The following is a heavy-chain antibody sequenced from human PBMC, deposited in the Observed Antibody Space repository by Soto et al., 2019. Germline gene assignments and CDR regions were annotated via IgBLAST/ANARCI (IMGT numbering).Heavy chain of an antibody. CDR1: GYSFTIYC. V-gene: IGHV5-51*01. J-gene: IGHJ6*02. D-gene: IGHD3-22*01. CDR3: ARHGPRVYDYNSDCYYYGMDV. CDR2: IYHGDSDT. Sequence: GESLEISCKGSGYSFTIYCIGWVRQMPGKGLAWMGIIYHGDSDTRYSPSFQGQVTISADKSISTAYLQWSSLTASDTAMYYCARHGPRVYDYNSDCYYYGMDVWGQGTTVTVSS.